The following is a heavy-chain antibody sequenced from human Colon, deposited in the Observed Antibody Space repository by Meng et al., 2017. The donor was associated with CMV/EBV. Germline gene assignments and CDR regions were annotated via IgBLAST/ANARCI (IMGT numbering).Heavy chain of an antibody. D-gene: IGHD1-26*01. CDR2: ISAYTGDT. CDR3: VRESQSGSYIYLQH. CDR1: GYTFTNYG. Sequence: QAALVAAGAEVKDPGGSVKVPVKSSGYTFTNYGISWVRQAPGQGLEWMGWISAYTGDTYYAQKFQGRVTMTTDTSTSTAYMELRSLRSDDTAVYYCVRESQSGSYIYLQHWGQGTLVTVSS. J-gene: IGHJ1*01. V-gene: IGHV1-18*01.